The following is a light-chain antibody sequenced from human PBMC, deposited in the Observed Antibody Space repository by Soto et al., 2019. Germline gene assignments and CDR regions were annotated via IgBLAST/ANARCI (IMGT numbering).Light chain of an antibody. Sequence: EIVLTQSPGTLSLSPGERATLSCRASQSVSSSYLAWYQQKPGQAPRLLINGASSRATGIPDRFSGSGSGTDFTLTISSLGPEDFAVYYCQQYGTSPPSTFGQGTRLEIK. CDR2: GAS. V-gene: IGKV3-20*01. J-gene: IGKJ5*01. CDR3: QQYGTSPPST. CDR1: QSVSSSY.